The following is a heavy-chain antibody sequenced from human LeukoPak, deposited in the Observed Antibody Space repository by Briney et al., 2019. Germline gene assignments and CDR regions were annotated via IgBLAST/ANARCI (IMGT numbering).Heavy chain of an antibody. Sequence: ASVGVSCKASGYRFTGYYMHWVRQAPGQGLEWMGWINPNSGGTNYAQKFQGWVTMTRDTSINTAYMELSGLKSDDTAVYYCARNPTVYDAFDIWGQGTMVTVSS. D-gene: IGHD4-11*01. CDR3: ARNPTVYDAFDI. J-gene: IGHJ3*02. CDR2: INPNSGGT. CDR1: GYRFTGYY. V-gene: IGHV1-2*04.